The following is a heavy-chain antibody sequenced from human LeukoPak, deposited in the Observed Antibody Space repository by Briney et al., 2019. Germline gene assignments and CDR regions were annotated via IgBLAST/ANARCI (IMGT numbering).Heavy chain of an antibody. CDR2: IYYSGST. CDR1: GGSISSYY. CDR3: ASEGSSDYYYYFDY. V-gene: IGHV4-30-4*01. J-gene: IGHJ4*02. Sequence: PSETLSLTCTVSGGSISSYYWSWIRQPPGKGLEWIGYIYYSGSTYYNPSLKSRVTISVDTSKNQFSLKLSSVTAADTAVYYCASEGSSDYYYYFDYWGQGTLVTVSS. D-gene: IGHD3-22*01.